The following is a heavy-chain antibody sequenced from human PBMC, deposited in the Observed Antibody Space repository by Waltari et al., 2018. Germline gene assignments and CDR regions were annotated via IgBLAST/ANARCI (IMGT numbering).Heavy chain of an antibody. CDR3: ARGATAMARSLFRNWLPNGMDV. J-gene: IGHJ6*02. V-gene: IGHV1-69*01. Sequence: QVQLVQSGAEVKKPGSSVKVSCKASGGTFSSYAISWVRQAPGQGLEWMGGIIPIFGTANYAQKFQGRVTITADESTSTAYMELSSLRSEDTAVYYCARGATAMARSLFRNWLPNGMDVWGQGTTVTVSS. CDR1: GGTFSSYA. CDR2: IIPIFGTA. D-gene: IGHD5-18*01.